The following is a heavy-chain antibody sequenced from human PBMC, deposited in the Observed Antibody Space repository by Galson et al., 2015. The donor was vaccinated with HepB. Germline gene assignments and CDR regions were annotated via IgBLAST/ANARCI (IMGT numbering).Heavy chain of an antibody. CDR1: GFTFGAYA. D-gene: IGHD3-10*01. CDR2: IRSIANGGTT. Sequence: SLRLSCAGSGFTFGAYAMSWVRQAPGKGLEWVGFIRSIANGGTTDYAASVKGRFTISRDDSESIAYLQMNSLKTEDTAVYYCTRIGVVRGVIVPFDYWGQGTLVTVSS. J-gene: IGHJ4*02. V-gene: IGHV3-49*04. CDR3: TRIGVVRGVIVPFDY.